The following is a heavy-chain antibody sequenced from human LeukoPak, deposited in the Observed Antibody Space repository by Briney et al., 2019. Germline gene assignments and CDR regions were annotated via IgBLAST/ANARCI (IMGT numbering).Heavy chain of an antibody. CDR1: GYTFTDYY. V-gene: IGHV1-2*02. CDR2: INPNSGGT. J-gene: IGHJ5*02. CDR3: ARSGSYCSGGSCYLNWFDP. D-gene: IGHD2-15*01. Sequence: GASVKVSCKASGYTFTDYYMHWVRQAPGQGLEWMGWINPNSGGTNYAQKFQGRVTMTRDTSISTAYMELSRLRSDDTAVYYCARSGSYCSGGSCYLNWFDPWGQGTLVTVSS.